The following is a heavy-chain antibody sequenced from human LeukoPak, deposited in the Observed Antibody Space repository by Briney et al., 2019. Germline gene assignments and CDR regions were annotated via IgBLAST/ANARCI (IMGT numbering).Heavy chain of an antibody. CDR2: INMYTANP. CDR3: ARHDNDDDFDY. CDR1: GYTFTRYA. J-gene: IGHJ4*02. Sequence: ASVKVSCKASGYTFTRYAINWQRQAPGQGLEWMGWINMYTANPAYAQGFTERFVFSLDTSVTTAYLQISNLKTEDTAVYYCARHDNDDDFDYWGQGTLVTVSS. V-gene: IGHV7-4-1*02. D-gene: IGHD3-16*01.